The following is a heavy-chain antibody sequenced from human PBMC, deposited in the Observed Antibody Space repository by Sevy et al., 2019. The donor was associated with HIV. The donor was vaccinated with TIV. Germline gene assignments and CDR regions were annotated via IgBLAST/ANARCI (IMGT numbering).Heavy chain of an antibody. CDR3: ATLIVGTSYRRL. D-gene: IGHD1-26*01. CDR2: FDPEYDDP. V-gene: IGHV1-24*01. CDR1: GYRLSVLS. J-gene: IGHJ4*02. Sequence: ASVKVSCNGSGYRLSVLSTYWVRQTPAKGLEGMGGFDPEYDDPIYAQNFQGRVTMTEDTSTDTAYMELSSLTSEDTAVYYCATLIVGTSYRRLWGPGTLVTVSS.